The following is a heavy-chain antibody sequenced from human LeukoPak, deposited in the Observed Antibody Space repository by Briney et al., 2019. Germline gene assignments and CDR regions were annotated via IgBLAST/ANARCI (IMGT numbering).Heavy chain of an antibody. CDR1: GGSISSSSYY. J-gene: IGHJ4*02. D-gene: IGHD1-26*01. Sequence: PSETLSLTCTVSGGSISSSSYYWGWIRQPPGKGLEWIGSIYHSGSTYYNPSLKSRVTISVDTSKNQFSLKLSSVTAADTAVYYCARDLWAGGATVPTGVFDYWGQGTLVTVSS. CDR3: ARDLWAGGATVPTGVFDY. CDR2: IYHSGST. V-gene: IGHV4-39*07.